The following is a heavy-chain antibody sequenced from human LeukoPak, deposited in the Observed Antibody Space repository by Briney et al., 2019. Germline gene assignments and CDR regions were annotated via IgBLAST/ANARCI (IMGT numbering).Heavy chain of an antibody. J-gene: IGHJ4*02. CDR3: ARVTGYGSGSYYGIDY. CDR2: INHSGST. V-gene: IGHV4-34*01. CDR1: GGSFSGYY. D-gene: IGHD3-10*01. Sequence: SETLSLTCAVYGGSFSGYYWSWIRQPPGKGLEWIGEINHSGSTNYNPSLKSRVTISVDTSKNQFSLKLNSVTAADTAVYYCARVTGYGSGSYYGIDYWGQGTLVTVSS.